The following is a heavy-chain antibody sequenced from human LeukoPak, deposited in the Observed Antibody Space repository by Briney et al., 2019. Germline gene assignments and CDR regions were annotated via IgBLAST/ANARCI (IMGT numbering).Heavy chain of an antibody. CDR1: GYTLTDTGTT. CDR3: AADLGQLLTF. Sequence: ASVKVSCKVSGYTLTDTGTTMHWVRQAPGKGLEWMGGSDPEDHTIIYAQKFQGRVTMTEDTTTETAYMELSSLRSEDTAVYYCAADLGQLLTFWGQGTLVTVSS. D-gene: IGHD2-2*01. CDR2: SDPEDHTI. J-gene: IGHJ4*02. V-gene: IGHV1-24*01.